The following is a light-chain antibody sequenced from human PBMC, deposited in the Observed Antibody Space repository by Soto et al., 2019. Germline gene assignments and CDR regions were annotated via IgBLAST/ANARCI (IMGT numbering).Light chain of an antibody. CDR1: QTISSW. CDR3: LQDDDYPFT. CDR2: AAS. J-gene: IGKJ4*01. V-gene: IGKV1-6*01. Sequence: IQMTQSPSTLSGSVGDRVTITCRASQTISSWLAWYQQKPGKAPKFLIFAASNLQSGVPSRFSGSGSGTDFTLTISSLQPEDFATYFCLQDDDYPFTFGGGTKVDIK.